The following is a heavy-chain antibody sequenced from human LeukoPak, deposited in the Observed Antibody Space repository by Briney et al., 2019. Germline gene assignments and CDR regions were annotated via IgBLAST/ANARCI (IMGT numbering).Heavy chain of an antibody. Sequence: SEKVPYKDCGYTFTRYYIQWVRQATGQGRKGVGWINPYGGGTNYAQKFQGRVTMTRDTSISTAYMELSSLRSDDTAVYYCARVGYCSGGTCPYYFDLWGQGTLVTVSS. J-gene: IGHJ4*02. CDR2: INPYGGGT. CDR1: GYTFTRYY. CDR3: ARVGYCSGGTCPYYFDL. V-gene: IGHV1-2*02. D-gene: IGHD2-15*01.